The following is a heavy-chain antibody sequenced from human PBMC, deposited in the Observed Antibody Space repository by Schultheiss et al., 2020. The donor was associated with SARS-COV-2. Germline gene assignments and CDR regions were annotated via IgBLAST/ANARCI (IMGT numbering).Heavy chain of an antibody. Sequence: GGSLRLSCAASGFTFSSYAMHWVRQAPGKGLEWVAVISYDGSNKYYADSVKGRFTISRDNSKNTLYLQMNSLRAEDTAVYYCARDSHYDYVWGSYRSYYFDYWGQGTLVTGSS. CDR1: GFTFSSYA. D-gene: IGHD3-16*02. CDR2: ISYDGSNK. CDR3: ARDSHYDYVWGSYRSYYFDY. V-gene: IGHV3-30*01. J-gene: IGHJ4*02.